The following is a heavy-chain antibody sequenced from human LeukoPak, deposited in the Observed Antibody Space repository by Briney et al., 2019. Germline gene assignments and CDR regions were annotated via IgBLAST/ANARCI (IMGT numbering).Heavy chain of an antibody. CDR1: GFTLSSYW. D-gene: IGHD6-19*01. CDR3: ARDDGSGWYFDY. J-gene: IGHJ4*02. CDR2: INQDGSEK. V-gene: IGHV3-7*03. Sequence: GGSLRLSCAASGFTLSSYWMSWVRQAPGKGLEWVANINQDGSEKYYVDSVKGRFTISRDNAKNSLYLQMNSLRAEDTAVYYCARDDGSGWYFDYWGQGTLVTVSS.